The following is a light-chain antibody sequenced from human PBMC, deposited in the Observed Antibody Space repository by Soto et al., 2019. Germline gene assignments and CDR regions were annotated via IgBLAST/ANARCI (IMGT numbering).Light chain of an antibody. Sequence: DIQMTQSPSSLSASVGDRVTITCRASQSISSYLNWYQHKPGKAPKLLIYAASTLQSGVPSRFSGSGSGTDFTLTISSLQPEDFATYYCQQSHSIPKTFGQGTKVDIK. CDR3: QQSHSIPKT. V-gene: IGKV1-39*01. J-gene: IGKJ1*01. CDR1: QSISSY. CDR2: AAS.